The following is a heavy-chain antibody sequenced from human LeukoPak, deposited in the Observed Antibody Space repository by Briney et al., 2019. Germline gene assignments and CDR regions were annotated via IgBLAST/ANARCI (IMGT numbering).Heavy chain of an antibody. Sequence: ASVRVSCEPSVGTFSSYAISCVRHAPGQGLEWMGGIIPVFGTANYTQEFQGRVTITADESTSTAYMELSSLRSEDTAVYYCARGPLIVPASYYYYYYYMDVWGKGTTVTVSS. CDR3: ARGPLIVPASYYYYYYYMDV. V-gene: IGHV1-69*01. CDR1: VGTFSSYA. J-gene: IGHJ6*03. D-gene: IGHD2-2*01. CDR2: IIPVFGTA.